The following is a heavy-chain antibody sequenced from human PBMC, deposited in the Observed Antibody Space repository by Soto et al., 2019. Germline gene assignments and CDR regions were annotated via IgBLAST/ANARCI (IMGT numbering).Heavy chain of an antibody. Sequence: EVQLVESGGGLVQPGGSLRLSCVDSGFTFSSYWMSWVRQAPVKGLEWVGNIKQDGSEENYVDSVKGRFTISRENAKTSMSLNMNRLRAEDTAVYYCARIAASGRGGDVWGQGTTVVVSS. CDR1: GFTFSSYW. CDR2: IKQDGSEE. V-gene: IGHV3-7*01. CDR3: ARIAASGRGGDV. D-gene: IGHD6-13*01. J-gene: IGHJ6*02.